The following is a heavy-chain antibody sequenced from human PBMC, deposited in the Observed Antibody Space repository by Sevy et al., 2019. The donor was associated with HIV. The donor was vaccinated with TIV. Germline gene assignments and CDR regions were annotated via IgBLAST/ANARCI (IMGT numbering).Heavy chain of an antibody. CDR3: ARDPGFYCSGGSCYPRYYFDY. V-gene: IGHV3-21*01. Sequence: GSLRPSLAASGFTFRSYSMNWVRQAPGKGLEWVSSISNSSIYIYYADPVKGRFTISRDNAKNSLYLQMNSLRAEDTAVYYCARDPGFYCSGGSCYPRYYFDYWGQGTLVTVSS. D-gene: IGHD2-15*01. J-gene: IGHJ4*02. CDR1: GFTFRSYS. CDR2: ISNSSIYI.